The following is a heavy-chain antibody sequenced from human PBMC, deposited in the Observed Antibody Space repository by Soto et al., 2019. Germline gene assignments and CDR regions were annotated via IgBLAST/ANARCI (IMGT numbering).Heavy chain of an antibody. Sequence: QVQLVESGGGVVQPGRSLRLSCAASGFTFSSYGMHWVRQAPGKGLEWVAVIWYDGSNKYYADSVKGRFTISRDNSKNTLYLQMNSVRAEDTAVYYCARDYEWLRPCPVYYYGMDVWGQGTTVTVSS. J-gene: IGHJ6*02. CDR2: IWYDGSNK. D-gene: IGHD5-12*01. CDR1: GFTFSSYG. V-gene: IGHV3-33*01. CDR3: ARDYEWLRPCPVYYYGMDV.